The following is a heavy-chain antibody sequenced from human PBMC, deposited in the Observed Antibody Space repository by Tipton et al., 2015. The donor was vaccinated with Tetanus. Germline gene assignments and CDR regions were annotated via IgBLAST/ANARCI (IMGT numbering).Heavy chain of an antibody. Sequence: QVQLVQSGAEVKKPGASVKLSCATSGFPFSRPFIHWVRQAPGHGLEWMGLINPSGGGTTYAQKFRDRVTITRDTATSTVYMELRSLRKDDTAVYYCVRDKYNYDWGSYRLFKHWGQGTLVVVSS. CDR1: GFPFSRPF. V-gene: IGHV1-46*01. CDR3: VRDKYNYDWGSYRLFKH. D-gene: IGHD3-16*02. J-gene: IGHJ1*01. CDR2: INPSGGGT.